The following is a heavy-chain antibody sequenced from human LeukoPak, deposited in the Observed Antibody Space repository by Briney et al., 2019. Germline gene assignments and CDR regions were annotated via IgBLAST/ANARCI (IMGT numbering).Heavy chain of an antibody. CDR3: ARGRDYGSGSTASFDY. D-gene: IGHD3-10*01. CDR2: IYTSGST. Sequence: PSETLSLTCTVSGGSISSYYWSWIRQPPGKGLEWIGYIYTSGSTNYNPSLKSRVTISVDTSKNQFSLKLSSVTAADTAVYYCARGRDYGSGSTASFDYWGQGTLVTVSS. CDR1: GGSISSYY. J-gene: IGHJ4*02. V-gene: IGHV4-4*09.